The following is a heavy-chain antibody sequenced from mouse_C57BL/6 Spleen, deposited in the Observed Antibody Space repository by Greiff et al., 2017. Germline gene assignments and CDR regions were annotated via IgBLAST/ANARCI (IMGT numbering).Heavy chain of an antibody. J-gene: IGHJ1*03. V-gene: IGHV1-82*01. Sequence: QVQLQQSGPELVKPGASVKISCKASGYAFSSSWMNWVKQRPGKGLEWIGRIYPGDGDTNYNGKFKGKATLTADKSSSTAYMQLSSLTSEDSAVYFCARGGYYYGSSNWYFDVWGTGTTVTVSS. CDR1: GYAFSSSW. CDR3: ARGGYYYGSSNWYFDV. CDR2: IYPGDGDT. D-gene: IGHD1-1*01.